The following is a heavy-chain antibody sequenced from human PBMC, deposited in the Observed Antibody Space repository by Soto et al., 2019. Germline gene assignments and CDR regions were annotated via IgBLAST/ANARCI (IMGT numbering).Heavy chain of an antibody. J-gene: IGHJ4*02. Sequence: ASVKVSCKASGYTFTGYYMHWVGQAPGQGLEWMGWINPNSGGTNYAQKFQGRVTMTRDTSISTAYMELSRLRSDDTAVYYCARGSPSPLRYFAWAFDYWGQGTLVTVSS. D-gene: IGHD3-9*01. CDR1: GYTFTGYY. V-gene: IGHV1-2*02. CDR3: ARGSPSPLRYFAWAFDY. CDR2: INPNSGGT.